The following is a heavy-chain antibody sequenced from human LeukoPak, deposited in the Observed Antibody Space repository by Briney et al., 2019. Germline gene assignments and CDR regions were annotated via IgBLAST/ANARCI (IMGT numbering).Heavy chain of an antibody. D-gene: IGHD3-10*01. CDR2: IYTSGST. V-gene: IGHV4-61*02. J-gene: IGHJ2*01. CDR3: ARVRVTYYYGSGSYYDWYFDL. Sequence: SETLSLTCTVSGGSISSSSYYWSWIRQPAGKGLEWIGRIYTSGSTNYNPSLKSRVTTSVDTSKNQFSLKLSSVTAADTAVYYCARVRVTYYYGSGSYYDWYFDLWGRGTLVTVSS. CDR1: GGSISSSSYY.